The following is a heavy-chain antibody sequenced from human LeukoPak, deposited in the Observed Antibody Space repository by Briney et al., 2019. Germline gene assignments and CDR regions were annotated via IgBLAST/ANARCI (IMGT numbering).Heavy chain of an antibody. J-gene: IGHJ6*03. CDR2: ISGSGGST. CDR1: GFTFSSYA. V-gene: IGHV3-23*01. Sequence: GGSLRLSCAASGFTFSSYAMSWVRQAPGKGLEWVSAISGSGGSTYYADSVKGRFTISRDNSKNTLYLQMNSLRAEDTAVYYCAKVFEAAGKVRYYYYYMDVWGKGTTVTVSS. CDR3: AKVFEAAGKVRYYYYYMDV. D-gene: IGHD6-13*01.